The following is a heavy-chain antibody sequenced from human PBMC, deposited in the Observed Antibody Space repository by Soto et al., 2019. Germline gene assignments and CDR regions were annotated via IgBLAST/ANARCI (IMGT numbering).Heavy chain of an antibody. V-gene: IGHV3-23*01. CDR1: GFTFRNYV. CDR2: VSVSGGST. D-gene: IGHD3-10*01. Sequence: GGSLRLSCTASGFTFRNYVMSWVRQAPGKGLEWVSAVSVSGGSTFYADSVKGRFTISRDNSKNTLYLQLNSLRVEDTAVYFCASVDNCYGSVFWGQGTLVTVSS. J-gene: IGHJ4*02. CDR3: ASVDNCYGSVF.